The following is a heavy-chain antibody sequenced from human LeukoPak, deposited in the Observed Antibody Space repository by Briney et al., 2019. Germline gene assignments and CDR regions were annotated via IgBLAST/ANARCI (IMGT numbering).Heavy chain of an antibody. V-gene: IGHV4-30-2*01. CDR1: GGSISSGGYS. Sequence: SQTLSLTCAVSGGSISSGGYSWSWLRQPPGKGLEWIGYIYHSGSTYYNPSLKSRVTISVDRSKNQFSLKLSSVTAADTAVYYCARMCYDSSGYYFDYWGQGTLVTVSS. J-gene: IGHJ4*02. CDR3: ARMCYDSSGYYFDY. CDR2: IYHSGST. D-gene: IGHD3-22*01.